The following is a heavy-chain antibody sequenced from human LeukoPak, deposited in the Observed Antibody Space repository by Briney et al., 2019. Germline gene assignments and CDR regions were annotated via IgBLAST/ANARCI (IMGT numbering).Heavy chain of an antibody. D-gene: IGHD6-13*01. J-gene: IGHJ4*02. Sequence: GGSLRLSCAASGFTFRGFLMSWVRQTPGKGLEWVANIKQDESEKYYADAVKGRFTISRDNTKNSLSLQMNSLTAEDTAVYYCAREIAAAGNKQFDYWGQGTLVTVSS. CDR3: AREIAAAGNKQFDY. CDR2: IKQDESEK. V-gene: IGHV3-7*01. CDR1: GFTFRGFL.